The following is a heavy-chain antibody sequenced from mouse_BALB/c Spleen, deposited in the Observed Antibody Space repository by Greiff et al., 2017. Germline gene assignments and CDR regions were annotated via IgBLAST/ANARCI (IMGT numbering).Heavy chain of an antibody. J-gene: IGHJ4*01. D-gene: IGHD2-2*01. CDR1: GFSLTSYG. V-gene: IGHV2-9*02. CDR2: IWAGGST. CDR3: ARDYGYDQNAMDY. Sequence: QVQLKESGPGLVAPSQSLSITCTVSGFSLTSYGVHWVRQPPGKGLEWLGVIWAGGSTNYNSALMSRLSISKDNSKSQVFLKMNSLQTDDTAMYYCARDYGYDQNAMDYWGQGTSVTVSS.